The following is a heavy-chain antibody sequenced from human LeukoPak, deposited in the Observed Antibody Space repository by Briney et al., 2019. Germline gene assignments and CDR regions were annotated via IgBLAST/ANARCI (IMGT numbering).Heavy chain of an antibody. V-gene: IGHV4-31*03. J-gene: IGHJ5*02. D-gene: IGHD3-16*02. CDR3: AREAGGYDYVWGSYRLNWFDP. CDR2: IYYSGST. Sequence: SETLSLTCTVSGGSISSGGYYWSWIRQHPGKGREWIGYIYYSGSTYYNPSLKSRVTISVDTSKNQFSLKLSSVTAADTAVYYSAREAGGYDYVWGSYRLNWFDPWGQGTLVTVSS. CDR1: GGSISSGGYY.